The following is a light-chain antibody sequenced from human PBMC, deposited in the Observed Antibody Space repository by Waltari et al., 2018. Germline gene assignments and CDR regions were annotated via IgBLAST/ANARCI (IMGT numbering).Light chain of an antibody. V-gene: IGLV2-23*01. J-gene: IGLJ2*01. CDR1: SSDVGTYNY. Sequence: SALTQPASVSGSPGQSITISCTGTSSDVGTYNYVSWYQQYPGKAPKLMMYDVTKRPSGISDRFSGSKSGNTASLTISGLQAEDEADYSCCSYAGSSSLLFGGGTKLTVL. CDR3: CSYAGSSSLL. CDR2: DVT.